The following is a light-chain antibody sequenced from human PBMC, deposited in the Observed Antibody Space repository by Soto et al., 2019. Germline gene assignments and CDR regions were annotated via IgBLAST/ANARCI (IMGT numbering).Light chain of an antibody. V-gene: IGKV3-11*01. Sequence: VMTQSPATQSLSPGERANLSCRASQSVSSYLAWYQPKPGQAPRLLIYDASNRATGIPARFSGSGSGTDFTLTISSLEPEDFAVYYCQQRSNWPTFGQGTKVDI. J-gene: IGKJ1*01. CDR3: QQRSNWPT. CDR1: QSVSSY. CDR2: DAS.